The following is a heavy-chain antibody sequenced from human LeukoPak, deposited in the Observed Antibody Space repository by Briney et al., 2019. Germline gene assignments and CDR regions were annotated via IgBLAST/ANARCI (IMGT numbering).Heavy chain of an antibody. D-gene: IGHD1-26*01. CDR1: GFTFSSYT. CDR3: ARVLLGATTINYYYYMDV. V-gene: IGHV3-21*01. J-gene: IGHJ6*03. CDR2: ITSTASHI. Sequence: KTGGSLRLSCAASGFTFSSYTITWVRQAPGKGLEWVSSITSTASHINYADSAQGRFTISRDNAKKSVFLQMNSLRDEDTAVYYCARVLLGATTINYYYYMDVWGKGTTVTVPS.